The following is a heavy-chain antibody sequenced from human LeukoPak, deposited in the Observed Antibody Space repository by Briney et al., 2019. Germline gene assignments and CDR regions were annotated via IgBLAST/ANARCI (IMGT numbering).Heavy chain of an antibody. Sequence: SETLSLTCTVSGGSISSHYWSWIRQPPGKGLEWIGYIYYSGSTNYNPSLKSRVTISVDTSKNQFSLKLSSVTAADTAVYYCARTLGVVIMGAFDIWGQGTMVTVSS. V-gene: IGHV4-59*11. J-gene: IGHJ3*02. CDR1: GGSISSHY. CDR2: IYYSGST. CDR3: ARTLGVVIMGAFDI. D-gene: IGHD3-3*01.